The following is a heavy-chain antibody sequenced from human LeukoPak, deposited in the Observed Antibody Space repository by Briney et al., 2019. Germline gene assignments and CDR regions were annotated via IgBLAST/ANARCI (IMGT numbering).Heavy chain of an antibody. CDR1: GFTVSSNY. Sequence: GGSLRLSCAASGFTVSSNYMSWVRQAPGKGLEWVSVIYSGGSTYYADSVKGRFTISRDNSKNTLYLQMNSLRAEDTAVYYCARDSRSTPFYYYYGMDVWGQGTTVTVSS. CDR2: IYSGGST. D-gene: IGHD6-6*01. J-gene: IGHJ6*02. V-gene: IGHV3-66*01. CDR3: ARDSRSTPFYYYYGMDV.